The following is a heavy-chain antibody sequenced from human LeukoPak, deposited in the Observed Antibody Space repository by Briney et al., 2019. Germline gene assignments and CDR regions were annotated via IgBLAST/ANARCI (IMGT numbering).Heavy chain of an antibody. Sequence: SETLSLTCAVYGGSFSGYYWSWIRQPLGKGLEWIGEINHSGSTNYNPSLKSRVTISVDTSKNQFSLKLSSVTAADTAVYYCARGSPASGWYVGYYYYGMDVWGQGTTVTVSS. V-gene: IGHV4-34*01. CDR3: ARGSPASGWYVGYYYYGMDV. J-gene: IGHJ6*02. CDR1: GGSFSGYY. CDR2: INHSGST. D-gene: IGHD6-19*01.